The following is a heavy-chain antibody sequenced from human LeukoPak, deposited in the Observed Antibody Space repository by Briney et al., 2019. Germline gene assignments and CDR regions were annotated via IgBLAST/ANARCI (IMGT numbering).Heavy chain of an antibody. V-gene: IGHV1-18*01. CDR2: ISAYNGNT. Sequence: ASVKVSCKASGYTFTSYGISWVRQAPGQRLEWMGWISAYNGNTNYAQKLQGRVTMTTDTSTSTAYMELRSLRSDDTAVYYCARDSWNSPTAKNDAFDIWGQGTMVTVSS. CDR3: ARDSWNSPTAKNDAFDI. D-gene: IGHD1-7*01. J-gene: IGHJ3*02. CDR1: GYTFTSYG.